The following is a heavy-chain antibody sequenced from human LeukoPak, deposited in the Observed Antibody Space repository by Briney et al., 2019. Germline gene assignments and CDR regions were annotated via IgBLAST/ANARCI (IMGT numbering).Heavy chain of an antibody. V-gene: IGHV2-5*01. CDR1: GFSLSTSGVG. J-gene: IGHJ1*01. Sequence: SGPTVVNPTQTLTLTCTFSGFSLSTSGVGVGWIRQPPGKALEWLALIYWNDDKRYSPSLKSRLTITKDTSKNQVVLTMTNMNPVDAATFYSADRDSSGYYTEYFQHWGQGTLVTVSS. CDR3: ADRDSSGYYTEYFQH. CDR2: IYWNDDK. D-gene: IGHD3-22*01.